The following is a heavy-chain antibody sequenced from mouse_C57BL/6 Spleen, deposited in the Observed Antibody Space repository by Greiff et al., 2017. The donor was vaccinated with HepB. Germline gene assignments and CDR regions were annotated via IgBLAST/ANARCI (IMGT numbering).Heavy chain of an antibody. V-gene: IGHV1-81*01. CDR1: GYTFTSYG. CDR2: IYPRSGNT. D-gene: IGHD6-1*01. Sequence: QVQLKQSGAELARPGASVKLSCKASGYTFTSYGISWVKQRTGQGLEWIGEIYPRSGNTYYNEKFKGKATLTADKSSSTAYMELRSLTSEDSAVYFCARRVASSFYWYFDVWGTGTTVTVSS. CDR3: ARRVASSFYWYFDV. J-gene: IGHJ1*03.